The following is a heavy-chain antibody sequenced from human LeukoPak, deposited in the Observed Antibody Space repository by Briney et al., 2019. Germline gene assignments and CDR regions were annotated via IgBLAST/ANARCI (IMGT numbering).Heavy chain of an antibody. CDR2: IYYSGST. Sequence: SETLSLACTVSGGSISSSSYYWGWIRQPPGKGLEWIGSIYYSGSTYYNPSLKSRVTISVDTAKNQFSLKLSSVTAADTAVYYCASGGVAAAGTFSYWGQGTLVTVSS. CDR1: GGSISSSSYY. J-gene: IGHJ4*02. CDR3: ASGGVAAAGTFSY. V-gene: IGHV4-39*01. D-gene: IGHD6-13*01.